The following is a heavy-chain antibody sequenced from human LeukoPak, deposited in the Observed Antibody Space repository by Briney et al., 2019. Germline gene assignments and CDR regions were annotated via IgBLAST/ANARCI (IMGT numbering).Heavy chain of an antibody. Sequence: GGSLRLSCAASEFTFSNYALHWVRQAPGKGLQWVAVISYDGNTIHYADSVKGRFIISRDTSKNTLYLQMNSLRAEDTAVYYCAKVANYGDPRYYGMDVWGQGTTVTVSS. CDR1: EFTFSNYA. CDR2: ISYDGNTI. CDR3: AKVANYGDPRYYGMDV. J-gene: IGHJ6*02. D-gene: IGHD4-17*01. V-gene: IGHV3-30-3*01.